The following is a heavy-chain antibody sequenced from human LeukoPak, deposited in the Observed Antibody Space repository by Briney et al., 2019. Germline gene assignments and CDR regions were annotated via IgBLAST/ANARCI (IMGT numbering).Heavy chain of an antibody. CDR3: AKDLWSAYYYDY. V-gene: IGHV3-23*01. J-gene: IGHJ4*02. D-gene: IGHD3-3*01. Sequence: PGGSLRLSCAVSGFTVSGNHVTWVRQAPGKGLEWVSIISGSGGSADYADSVKGRFTTSRDNFKNTLYLQMNSLRAEDTAVYYCAKDLWSAYYYDYWGQGTLVTVSS. CDR1: GFTVSGNH. CDR2: ISGSGGSA.